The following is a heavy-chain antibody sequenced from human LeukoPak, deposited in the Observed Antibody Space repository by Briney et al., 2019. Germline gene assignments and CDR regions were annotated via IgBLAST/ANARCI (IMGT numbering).Heavy chain of an antibody. CDR3: ARGPHTYTYYYGSGSYFSFDY. J-gene: IGHJ4*02. CDR1: GGSISSGGYS. D-gene: IGHD3-10*01. CDR2: IYHSGST. V-gene: IGHV4-30-2*01. Sequence: SETLSLTCAVSGGSISSGGYSWSWIRQPPGKGLEWIGYIYHSGSTYYNPSLKSRVTISVDRSKNQFSLKLSSVTAADTAVYYCARGPHTYTYYYGSGSYFSFDYWGREPWSPSPQ.